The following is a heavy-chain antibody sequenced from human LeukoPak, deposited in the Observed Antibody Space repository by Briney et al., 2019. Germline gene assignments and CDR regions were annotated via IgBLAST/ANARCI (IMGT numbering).Heavy chain of an antibody. Sequence: PGGSLRLSCAASGFTFDDYSMNWVRQAPGKGLEWVSSISSSSSYIYYADSVKGRFTISRDNAKNSLDLQMNSLRAEDTAVYYCARDPPYSSGWLAHWGQGTLVTVSS. CDR2: ISSSSSYI. CDR1: GFTFDDYS. CDR3: ARDPPYSSGWLAH. D-gene: IGHD6-19*01. J-gene: IGHJ5*02. V-gene: IGHV3-21*01.